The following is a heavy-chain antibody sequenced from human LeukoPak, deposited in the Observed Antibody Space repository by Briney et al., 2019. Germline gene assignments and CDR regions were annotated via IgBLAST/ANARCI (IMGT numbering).Heavy chain of an antibody. CDR3: ARDENYYYYGMDV. V-gene: IGHV4-31*03. CDR1: GGSISSGGYY. J-gene: IGHJ6*02. CDR2: IYYSGST. Sequence: SETLSLTCTVSGGSISSGGYYWSWIRQHPGKGLEWIGYIYYSGSTYYNPSLKSRVTMSVDTSKNQFSLKLSSVTAADTAVYYCARDENYYYYGMDVWGQGTTVTVSS.